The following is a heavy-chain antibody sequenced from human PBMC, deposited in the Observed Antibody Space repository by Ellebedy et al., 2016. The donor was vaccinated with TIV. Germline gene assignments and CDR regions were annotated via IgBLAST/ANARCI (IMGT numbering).Heavy chain of an antibody. D-gene: IGHD6-19*01. V-gene: IGHV1-3*01. Sequence: ASVKVSCKASGYTFTSYAMHWVRQAPGQRLEWMGWINAGNGNTKYSQKFQGRVTITRDTSASTAYMELSSLRSEDTAVYYCARDSSGWQDLDYWGQGTLVTVSS. CDR1: GYTFTSYA. CDR2: INAGNGNT. J-gene: IGHJ4*02. CDR3: ARDSSGWQDLDY.